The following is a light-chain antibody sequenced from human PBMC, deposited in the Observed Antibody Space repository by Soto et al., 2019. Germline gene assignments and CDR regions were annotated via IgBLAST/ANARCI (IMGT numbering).Light chain of an antibody. CDR2: DVA. J-gene: IGLJ1*01. CDR3: VSYTSSTTYV. CDR1: SSDVGGSNF. Sequence: ALTQPASVSDSPGQSITISCTGTSSDVGGSNFVSWYQQHPGKPPKLIIYDVANRPSGVSNRFSGSKSGSTASLIISRLQTEDEAAYYCVSYTSSTTYVFGTGTKVTVL. V-gene: IGLV2-14*03.